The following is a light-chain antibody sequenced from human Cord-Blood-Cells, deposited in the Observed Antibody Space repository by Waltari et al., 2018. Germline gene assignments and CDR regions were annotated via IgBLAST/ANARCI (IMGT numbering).Light chain of an antibody. CDR3: CSYAGSSTWV. J-gene: IGLJ3*02. CDR1: SSDVGSYNL. V-gene: IGLV2-23*01. CDR2: EGS. Sequence: QSALTQPASVSGSPGQSITISCTGTSSDVGSYNLVSWYQQNQGKAPNLMIYEGSKRPSGVSNRFSGSKSGNTASLTIAGLQAEDEADYYGCSYAGSSTWVFGGGTKLTVL.